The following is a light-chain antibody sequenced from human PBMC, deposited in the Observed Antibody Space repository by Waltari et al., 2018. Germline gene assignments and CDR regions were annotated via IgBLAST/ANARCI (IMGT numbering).Light chain of an antibody. V-gene: IGKV3-15*01. CDR2: RAS. CDR1: ESISIS. J-gene: IGKJ2*01. Sequence: EIVMTQSPATLSVSPWERATLSCRASESISISVAWYQQKPGQAARLLIFRASTRATGIPARFSGSGSGTEFTLTISSLQSEDFATYYCQQRGAFGQGTKLEV. CDR3: QQRGA.